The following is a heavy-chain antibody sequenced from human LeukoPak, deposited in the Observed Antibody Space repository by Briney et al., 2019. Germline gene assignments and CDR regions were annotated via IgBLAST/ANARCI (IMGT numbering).Heavy chain of an antibody. CDR2: IYYSGST. V-gene: IGHV4-30-4*01. D-gene: IGHD3-10*01. J-gene: IGHJ4*02. CDR3: ARVGGTMVRGVINTFDY. CDR1: GGSISSGDYY. Sequence: SQTLSLTCTVSGGSISSGDYYWSWIRQPPGRGLEWIGYIYYSGSTYYNPSLKSRVTISIDTSKNQFSLNLNSVTAADTAVYYCARVGGTMVRGVINTFDYWGQGTLVTVSS.